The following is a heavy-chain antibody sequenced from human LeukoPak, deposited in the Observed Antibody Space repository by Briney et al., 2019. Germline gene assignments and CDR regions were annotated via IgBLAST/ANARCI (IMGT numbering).Heavy chain of an antibody. CDR1: GGSFSGYY. CDR3: ARVGATTPTIDY. CDR2: INHSGST. D-gene: IGHD5-12*01. V-gene: IGHV4-34*01. Sequence: SETLSLTCAVYGGSFSGYYWSWIRQPPGKGLEWIGEINHSGSTNYIPSLKSRVTISVDTSKNQFSLKLSSVTAADTAVYYCARVGATTPTIDYWGQGTLVTVSS. J-gene: IGHJ4*02.